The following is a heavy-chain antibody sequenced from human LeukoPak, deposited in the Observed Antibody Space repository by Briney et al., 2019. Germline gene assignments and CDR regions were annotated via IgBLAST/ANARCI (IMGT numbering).Heavy chain of an antibody. CDR2: ISGSGGST. CDR3: AKRGTGDSSGYYFDY. D-gene: IGHD3-22*01. J-gene: IGHJ4*02. V-gene: IGHV3-23*01. Sequence: GGSLRLSFAASGFTFSSYAMSWVRQAPGKGLEWVSAISGSGGSTYYADSVKGRFTISRDNSKNTLYLQMNSLRAEDTAVYYCAKRGTGDSSGYYFDYWGQGTLVTVSS. CDR1: GFTFSSYA.